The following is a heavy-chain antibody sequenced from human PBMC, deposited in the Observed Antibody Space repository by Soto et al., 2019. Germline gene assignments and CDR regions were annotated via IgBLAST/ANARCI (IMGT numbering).Heavy chain of an antibody. CDR3: ARDRSSSSWYQISYYYYGMDV. CDR1: GDSVSSNSAA. V-gene: IGHV6-1*01. CDR2: TYYRSKWYN. D-gene: IGHD6-13*01. Sequence: SQTLSLTCAISGDSVSSNSAAWNWIRQSPSRGLEWLGRTYYRSKWYNDYAVSVKSRITINPDTSKNQFSLQLNSVTPEDTAVYYCARDRSSSSWYQISYYYYGMDVWGQGTTVTVS. J-gene: IGHJ6*02.